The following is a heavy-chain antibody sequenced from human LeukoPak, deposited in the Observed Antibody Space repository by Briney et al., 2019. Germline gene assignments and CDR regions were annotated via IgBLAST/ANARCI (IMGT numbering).Heavy chain of an antibody. V-gene: IGHV4-34*01. CDR1: GGSFSGYY. D-gene: IGHD3-10*01. CDR2: INHSGST. CDR3: ARQGSYGSGSYFDY. J-gene: IGHJ4*02. Sequence: PSETLSLTCAVYGGSFSGYYWSWIRQPPGKGLEWIGEINHSGSTNYNPSLKSRVTISVDTSKNQFSLKLSSVTAADTAVYYCARQGSYGSGSYFDYWGQGTLVTVSS.